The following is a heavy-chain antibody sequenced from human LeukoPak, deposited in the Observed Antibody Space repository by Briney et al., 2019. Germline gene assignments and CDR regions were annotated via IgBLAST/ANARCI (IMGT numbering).Heavy chain of an antibody. CDR2: IIPIFGTA. V-gene: IGHV1-69*05. J-gene: IGHJ4*02. CDR1: GGTFSSYA. Sequence: SVKVSCKASGGTFSSYAISWVRQAPGQGLEWMGGIIPIFGTANYAQKFQGKVTITTDESTSTAYMELGSLRSEDTAVYYCARTYADYGELFFDYWGQGTLVTVSS. CDR3: ARTYADYGELFFDY. D-gene: IGHD4-17*01.